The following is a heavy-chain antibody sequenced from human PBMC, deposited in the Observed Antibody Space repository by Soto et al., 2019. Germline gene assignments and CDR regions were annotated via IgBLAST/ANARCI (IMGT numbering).Heavy chain of an antibody. V-gene: IGHV3-48*02. Sequence: EVQLVESGGGLVQPGGSLRLSCAASGFTFSSYSMNWVRQAPGKGLEWVSYISSSSSTIYYADSVKGQFTISRDNAKNSLYLQMNSLRDEDTAVYYCARDADGSGRGIHDYYYYGMDVWGQGTTVTVSS. CDR2: ISSSSSTI. J-gene: IGHJ6*02. CDR1: GFTFSSYS. D-gene: IGHD3-10*01. CDR3: ARDADGSGRGIHDYYYYGMDV.